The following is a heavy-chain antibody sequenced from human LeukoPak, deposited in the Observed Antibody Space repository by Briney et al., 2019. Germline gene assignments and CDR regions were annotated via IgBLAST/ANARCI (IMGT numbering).Heavy chain of an antibody. CDR2: IKQDGSEK. D-gene: IGHD2-15*01. Sequence: GGSLRLSCAASGFTFSSYWMSWVRQAPGKGLEWVANIKQDGSEKYYADSVKGRFTISRDNAKNSLYLQMNSLRAEDTALYYCARDPTAATGPYYYYYYMDVWGKGTTVAVSS. CDR1: GFTFSSYW. V-gene: IGHV3-7*03. J-gene: IGHJ6*03. CDR3: ARDPTAATGPYYYYYYMDV.